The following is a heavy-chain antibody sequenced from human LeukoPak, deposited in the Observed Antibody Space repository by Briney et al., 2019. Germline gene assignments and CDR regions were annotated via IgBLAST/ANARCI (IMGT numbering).Heavy chain of an antibody. CDR3: AKGRGWEASYYYYYMDV. D-gene: IGHD1-26*01. CDR2: ISGGGGTT. Sequence: GGSLRLSCAASGLTFSSHSMNWVRQAPGKGLEWVSAISGGGGTTYYTDSVKGRFTISRDNSKNTLYLQMNSLRAEDTAVYYCAKGRGWEASYYYYYMDVWGKGTTVTISS. J-gene: IGHJ6*03. CDR1: GLTFSSHS. V-gene: IGHV3-23*01.